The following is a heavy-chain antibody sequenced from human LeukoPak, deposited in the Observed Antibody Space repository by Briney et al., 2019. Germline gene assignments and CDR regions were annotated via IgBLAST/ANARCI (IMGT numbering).Heavy chain of an antibody. Sequence: ASVKVSCKASGYTFTSYGFSWVRQAPGQGLEWMGWINAYNGNTNYAQKLQGRVTMTTDTSTSTAYMELRSLRFDDTAVYYYARRQGTTLSFDYWGQGTLVTVSS. D-gene: IGHD1-1*01. CDR3: ARRQGTTLSFDY. J-gene: IGHJ4*02. V-gene: IGHV1-18*01. CDR1: GYTFTSYG. CDR2: INAYNGNT.